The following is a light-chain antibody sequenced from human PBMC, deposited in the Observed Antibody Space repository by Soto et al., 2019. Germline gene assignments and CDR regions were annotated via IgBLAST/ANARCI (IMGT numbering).Light chain of an antibody. J-gene: IGLJ3*02. CDR2: EVN. Sequence: QSALTQPASVSGSPGQSITISCTGTSSDVGLYNLVSWYQHLPGKAPKLIIYEVNERPSGISDRFSGSKSGNTASLTISGLHDEDEADYYCCSYVGSSILMFGGGTKLTVL. V-gene: IGLV2-23*02. CDR3: CSYVGSSILM. CDR1: SSDVGLYNL.